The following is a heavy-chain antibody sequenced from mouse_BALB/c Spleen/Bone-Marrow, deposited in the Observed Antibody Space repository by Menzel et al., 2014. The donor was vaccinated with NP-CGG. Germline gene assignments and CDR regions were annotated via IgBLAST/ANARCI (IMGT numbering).Heavy chain of an antibody. CDR2: ISNGGGSP. J-gene: IGHJ4*01. V-gene: IGHV5-12-2*01. CDR3: ARQGVYYGKTYYAMDY. CDR1: GFTFSSYI. D-gene: IGHD2-1*01. Sequence: EVKLVESGGGLVQPGGSLKISCAASGFTFSSYIMSWVRQTPEKRLEWVAYISNGGGSPYYPDTVKGRFTISRDNAKNTLYLQMISLKSEDTAMYYCARQGVYYGKTYYAMDYWGQGTSVTVSP.